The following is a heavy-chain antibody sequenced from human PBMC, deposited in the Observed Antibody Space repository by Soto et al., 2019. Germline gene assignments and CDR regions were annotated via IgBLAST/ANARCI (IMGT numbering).Heavy chain of an antibody. Sequence: SVTLSLTCTVSGGSVSSYYWSWVRQPPGKRPEWIAYIYNGGTTNYNPSLKSRLTISLDTSKNQFSPKLSSVTAADTAVYFCARGGPSSKWLDPWGQGIQVTVSS. CDR1: GGSVSSYY. J-gene: IGHJ5*02. CDR2: IYNGGTT. CDR3: ARGGPSSKWLDP. V-gene: IGHV4-59*02.